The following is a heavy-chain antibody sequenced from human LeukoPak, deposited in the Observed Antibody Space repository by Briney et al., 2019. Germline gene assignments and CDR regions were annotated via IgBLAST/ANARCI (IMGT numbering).Heavy chain of an antibody. V-gene: IGHV4-59*11. CDR2: IYYSGST. J-gene: IGHJ5*02. CDR1: GGSISSHY. D-gene: IGHD1-26*01. CDR3: ARDLGGYWFDP. Sequence: SETLSLTCTVSGGSISSHYWSWIWQPPGKGLEWIGYIYYSGSTNYNPSLKSRVTISVDTSKNQFSLKLSSVTAADTAVYYCARDLGGYWFDPWGQGTLVTVSS.